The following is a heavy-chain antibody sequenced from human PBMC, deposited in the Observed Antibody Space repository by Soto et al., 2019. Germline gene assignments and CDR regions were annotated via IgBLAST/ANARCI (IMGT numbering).Heavy chain of an antibody. CDR2: IIPTFGRT. D-gene: IGHD3-10*02. J-gene: IGHJ6*02. Sequence: ASVKVSCKASGDTFSSYAISWVRQAPGKGLEWMGKIIPTFGRTNYAQKFQGRLTISADDSTSTAYMELSSLVSEDTAVYYCARDPLSSFAMDVWGQGTTVTVSS. V-gene: IGHV1-69*13. CDR1: GDTFSSYA. CDR3: ARDPLSSFAMDV.